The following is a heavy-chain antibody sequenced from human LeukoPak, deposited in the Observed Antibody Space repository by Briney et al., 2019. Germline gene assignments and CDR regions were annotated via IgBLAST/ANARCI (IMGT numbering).Heavy chain of an antibody. D-gene: IGHD1-1*01. CDR1: GGSISSYY. CDR3: VRDGKEIGTLDY. J-gene: IGHJ4*02. Sequence: SETLSLTCTVSGGSISSYYWSWIRQPPGKGLEWIGYIYYSGSTNYNPSLKSRVTISVDTSKNQFSLKLSSVTAADTAVYNCVRDGKEIGTLDYWGQGILVTVSS. CDR2: IYYSGST. V-gene: IGHV4-59*01.